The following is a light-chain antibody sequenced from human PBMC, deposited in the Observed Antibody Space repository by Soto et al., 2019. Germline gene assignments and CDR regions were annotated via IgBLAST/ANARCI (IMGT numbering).Light chain of an antibody. CDR2: AAS. J-gene: IGKJ1*01. V-gene: IGKV1-39*01. CDR3: QQSYSTPRT. CDR1: QTISSW. Sequence: DFQMTQSPSTLSPPLGDRVTITCRASQTISSWLAWYQQKPGKAPKLLIYAASSLQSGVPSRFSGSGSGTDFTLTISSLQPEDFATYYCQQSYSTPRTFGQGTKWIS.